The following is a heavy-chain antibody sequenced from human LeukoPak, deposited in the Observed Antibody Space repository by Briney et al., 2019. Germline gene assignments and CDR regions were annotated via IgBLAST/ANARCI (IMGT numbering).Heavy chain of an antibody. Sequence: SETLSLTCIVSGGSISSYYWSWIRQPPGKGLEWIGYIYYSGSSNYNPSLKSRVTISVDTSKNQFSLKLSSVTAADTAVYYRARTPWDNRYYYMDVWGKGTPVTVSS. CDR1: GGSISSYY. V-gene: IGHV4-59*01. D-gene: IGHD2/OR15-2a*01. J-gene: IGHJ6*03. CDR2: IYYSGSS. CDR3: ARTPWDNRYYYMDV.